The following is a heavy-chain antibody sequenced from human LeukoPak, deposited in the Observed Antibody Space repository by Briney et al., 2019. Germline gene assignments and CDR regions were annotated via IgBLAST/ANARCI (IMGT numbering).Heavy chain of an antibody. CDR2: ISYDGSDK. D-gene: IGHD6-25*01. V-gene: IGHV3-30*04. CDR1: GFTFSRYA. CDR3: ARDPNIEAAYYFDY. Sequence: GGSLRLSCAASGFTFSRYAMHWVRQAPGKGLEWVAVISYDGSDKYSADSVKGRFTVSRDNSKNTLYLQMNSLRAEDTAVYYCARDPNIEAAYYFDYWGQGTLVTVSS. J-gene: IGHJ4*02.